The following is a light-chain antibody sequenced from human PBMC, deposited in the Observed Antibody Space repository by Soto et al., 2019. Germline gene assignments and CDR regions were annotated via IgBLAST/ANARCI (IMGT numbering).Light chain of an antibody. Sequence: DIQMTQSPSSLSASVGDRVTITCQASQDINTYLNWYQQKQGKAPKLLIYDASKLETGVPSRFSGGGSGTDFTLTVTSLQPEDIATYFCQHYDNLLLTFGGGTKVEL. CDR3: QHYDNLLLT. V-gene: IGKV1-33*01. J-gene: IGKJ4*01. CDR1: QDINTY. CDR2: DAS.